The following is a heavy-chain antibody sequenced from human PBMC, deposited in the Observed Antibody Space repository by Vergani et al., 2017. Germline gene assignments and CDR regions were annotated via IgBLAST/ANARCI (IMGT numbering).Heavy chain of an antibody. J-gene: IGHJ5*02. D-gene: IGHD5-18*01. CDR3: AISFRGNTAMGHRNLSPYNWFDP. CDR2: ISAYNGNT. Sequence: QVQLVQSGAEVKKPGASVKVSCKASGYTFTSYGISWVRQAPGQGLEWMGWISAYNGNTNYAQKLKGRVTMTTDTSTSTAYMELRSLKSDDTAVYYWAISFRGNTAMGHRNLSPYNWFDPWGQGTLVTVSS. CDR1: GYTFTSYG. V-gene: IGHV1-18*01.